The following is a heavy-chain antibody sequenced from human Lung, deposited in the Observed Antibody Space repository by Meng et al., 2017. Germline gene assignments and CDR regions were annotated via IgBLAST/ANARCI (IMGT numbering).Heavy chain of an antibody. V-gene: IGHV4-34*01. D-gene: IGHD4-11*01. CDR3: ARGPTTMAHDFDY. CDR1: GGSFSDYY. Sequence: VQLQPGGPGLLNPSEALSLTCVVSGGSFSDYYWSWLRQPPGKGLEWIGEINHSGSTNYNPSLESRATISVDTSQNNLSLKLSSVTAADSAVYYCARGPTTMAHDFDYWGQGTLVTVSS. CDR2: INHSGST. J-gene: IGHJ4*02.